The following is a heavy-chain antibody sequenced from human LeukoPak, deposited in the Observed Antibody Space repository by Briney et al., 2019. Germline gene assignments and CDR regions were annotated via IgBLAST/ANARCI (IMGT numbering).Heavy chain of an antibody. J-gene: IGHJ4*02. V-gene: IGHV4-38-2*02. Sequence: SETLSLTCTVSGYSISSAYYWGWIRQSPGMGLEWIGSLSHTGSTYYNPSLKSRVAISMDTSEDQFSLKLSSVTAADTAVYYCATDDHTFDYWGQGTLVTVSS. CDR1: GYSISSAYY. CDR3: ATDDHTFDY. CDR2: LSHTGST.